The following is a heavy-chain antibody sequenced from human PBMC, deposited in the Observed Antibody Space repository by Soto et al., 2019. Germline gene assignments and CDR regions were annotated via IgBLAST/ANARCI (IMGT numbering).Heavy chain of an antibody. CDR2: IYHSGST. Sequence: SETVSLTCAVSGGSISSSNWWSWVRQPPGKGLEWIGEIYHSGSTNYNPSLKSRVTISVDKSKNQFSLKLSSVTAADTAVYYCARDLTYYNWNYVMFDYSCQGTLVTVSS. J-gene: IGHJ4*02. CDR1: GGSISSSNW. V-gene: IGHV4-4*02. D-gene: IGHD1-7*01. CDR3: ARDLTYYNWNYVMFDY.